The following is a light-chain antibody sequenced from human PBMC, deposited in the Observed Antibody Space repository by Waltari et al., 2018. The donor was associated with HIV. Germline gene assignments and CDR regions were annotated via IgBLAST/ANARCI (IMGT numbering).Light chain of an antibody. J-gene: IGLJ2*01. V-gene: IGLV2-14*03. CDR1: SRDVGGYRY. CDR3: SSYSSSTALVV. Sequence: QSALTQPASVSGAPGQSITISCTGTSRDVGGYRYVSWYQQHPGKAPKLMIFDVSNRPSGVSNRFSGSKSGNTASLTISGLQDEDEAHYFCSSYSSSTALVVFGGGTKVTVL. CDR2: DVS.